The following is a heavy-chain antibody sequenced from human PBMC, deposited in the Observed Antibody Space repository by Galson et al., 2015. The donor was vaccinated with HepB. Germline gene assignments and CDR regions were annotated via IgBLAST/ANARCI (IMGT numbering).Heavy chain of an antibody. CDR1: GYTFTRYA. CDR3: ARELSYYYDSSGSYDY. CDR2: INAGNGNT. Sequence: SVKVSCKASGYTFTRYAMHWVRQAPGQRLEWMGWINAGNGNTKYSQKFQGRVTITRDTSASTAYMELSSLRSEDTAVYYCARELSYYYDSSGSYDYWGQGTLVTVSS. V-gene: IGHV1-3*01. J-gene: IGHJ4*02. D-gene: IGHD3-22*01.